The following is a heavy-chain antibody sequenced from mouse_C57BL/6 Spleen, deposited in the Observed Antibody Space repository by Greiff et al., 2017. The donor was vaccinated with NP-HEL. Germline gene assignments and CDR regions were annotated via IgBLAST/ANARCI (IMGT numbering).Heavy chain of an antibody. J-gene: IGHJ4*01. CDR2: IRSKSNNYAT. Sequence: EVHLVESGGGLVQPKGSLTLSCAASGFSFNTYAMNWVRQAPGKGLEWVARIRSKSNNYATYYADSVKDRFTISRDDSESMLYLHMNNLKTEDTAMYYCVRHPNYYGSSYAMDYWGQGTSVTVSS. CDR3: VRHPNYYGSSYAMDY. V-gene: IGHV10-1*01. CDR1: GFSFNTYA. D-gene: IGHD1-1*01.